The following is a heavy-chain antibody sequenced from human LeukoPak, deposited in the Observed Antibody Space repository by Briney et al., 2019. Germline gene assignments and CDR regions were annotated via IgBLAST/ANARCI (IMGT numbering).Heavy chain of an antibody. Sequence: GGSLRLSCAASGFTFSSYWMHWVRQAPGKGLVWVSRINSDESSTSYADSVKGRFTISRDNAKNTLYLQMNSLRAEDTAVYYCARGGYSYGQDYWGQGTLVTVSS. CDR2: INSDESST. CDR1: GFTFSSYW. D-gene: IGHD5-18*01. J-gene: IGHJ4*02. V-gene: IGHV3-74*01. CDR3: ARGGYSYGQDY.